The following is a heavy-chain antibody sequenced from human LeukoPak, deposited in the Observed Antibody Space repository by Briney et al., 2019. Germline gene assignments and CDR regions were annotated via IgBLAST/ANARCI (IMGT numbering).Heavy chain of an antibody. D-gene: IGHD5/OR15-5a*01. J-gene: IGHJ4*02. CDR1: GFTFSSSE. V-gene: IGHV3-66*01. CDR2: FYSGSST. Sequence: GGSLRLSCAASGFTFSSSEMNWVRQAPGKGLEWISVFYSGSSTYYAASVKGRFTISRDNSKNTVYLQMNSLRVEDTAVYYCARSALLRTPLDFWGQGTLVTVSS. CDR3: ARSALLRTPLDF.